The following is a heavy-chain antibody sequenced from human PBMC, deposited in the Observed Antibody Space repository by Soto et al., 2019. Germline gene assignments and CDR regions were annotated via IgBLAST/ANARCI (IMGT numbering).Heavy chain of an antibody. D-gene: IGHD2-15*01. J-gene: IGHJ1*01. V-gene: IGHV1-46*01. CDR2: VNPSGGST. CDR3: AREENCSDGICYSEYFQR. Sequence: ASVKVSCKASGYIFTAYSMHWVRQAPGQGLEWMGVVNPSGGSTNFAQKFQGRITMTRDTSTSTVYMDLSSLTSEDTAVYYCAREENCSDGICYSEYFQRWGQGTLVTVSS. CDR1: GYIFTAYS.